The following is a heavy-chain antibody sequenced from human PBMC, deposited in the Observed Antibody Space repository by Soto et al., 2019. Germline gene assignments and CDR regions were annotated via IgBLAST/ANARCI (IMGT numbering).Heavy chain of an antibody. CDR1: GDSVSSDSYY. V-gene: IGHV4-61*01. J-gene: IGHJ4*02. D-gene: IGHD5-18*01. Sequence: SETLSLTCTVSGDSVSSDSYYWTWIRQPPGKGLEWIGHIYSSGSTKYNPSLKSRVTISLDTSNNQFSVELTSVTAADTAIYYCARDIRGYSRAFAYWGQGTLVTVSS. CDR3: ARDIRGYSRAFAY. CDR2: IYSSGST.